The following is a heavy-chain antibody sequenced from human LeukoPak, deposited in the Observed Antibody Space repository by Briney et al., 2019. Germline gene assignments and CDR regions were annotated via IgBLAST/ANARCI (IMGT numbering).Heavy chain of an antibody. V-gene: IGHV3-21*01. Sequence: PGGSLRLSCAASGFTFSSYSMNWVRQAPGKGLEWVSSISSSSSYIYYADSVKGRFTISRDNAKNSLYLQMNSLRAGDTAVYYCARVGSGDELAFDYWGQGTLATVSS. CDR2: ISSSSSYI. D-gene: IGHD1-1*01. CDR3: ARVGSGDELAFDY. J-gene: IGHJ4*02. CDR1: GFTFSSYS.